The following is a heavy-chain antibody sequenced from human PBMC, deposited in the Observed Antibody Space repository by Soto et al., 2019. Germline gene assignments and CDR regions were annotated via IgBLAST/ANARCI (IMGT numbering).Heavy chain of an antibody. J-gene: IGHJ6*03. CDR1: GFTFSSYS. D-gene: IGHD2-15*01. CDR2: ISSSSSTI. Sequence: GGSLRLSCAASGFTFSSYSMNWVRQAPGKGLEWVSYISSSSSTIYYADSVKGRFTISRDNAKNSLYLQMNSLRAEDTAVYYCARQLVVVAATQLYYYYYMDVWGKGTTVTVSS. CDR3: ARQLVVVAATQLYYYYYMDV. V-gene: IGHV3-48*01.